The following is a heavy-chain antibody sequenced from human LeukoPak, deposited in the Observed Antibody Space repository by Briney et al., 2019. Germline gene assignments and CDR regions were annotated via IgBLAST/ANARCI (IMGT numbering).Heavy chain of an antibody. J-gene: IGHJ4*02. CDR1: GFTFRSYA. CDR2: VSVSGDTA. Sequence: GGSLRLSCVASGFTFRSYAMNWVRQAPGKGLERGSVVSVSGDTAYFADSVRGRFTISRDNSKNTLYLQMNSLRADDTAIYYCAKVVSGGNCYQSDYWGQGTLVTVSS. D-gene: IGHD2-15*01. V-gene: IGHV3-23*01. CDR3: AKVVSGGNCYQSDY.